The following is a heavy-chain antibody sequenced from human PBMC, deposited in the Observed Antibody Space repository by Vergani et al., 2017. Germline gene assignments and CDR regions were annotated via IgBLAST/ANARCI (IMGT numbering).Heavy chain of an antibody. Sequence: EVELVQSGPEMRKPGESLKISCKGSEYSFGNDWIGWVRQMPGKGLKWMGIIYPADSDTRYSPSFQGQVTISADKSISTAFLQWDSLKASDTALYYCARHTTYTDSWGQGTLVTVSS. J-gene: IGHJ4*02. D-gene: IGHD1-1*01. V-gene: IGHV5-51*01. CDR1: EYSFGNDW. CDR3: ARHTTYTDS. CDR2: IYPADSDT.